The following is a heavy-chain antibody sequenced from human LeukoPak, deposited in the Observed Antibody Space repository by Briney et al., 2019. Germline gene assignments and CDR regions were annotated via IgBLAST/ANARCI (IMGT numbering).Heavy chain of an antibody. CDR1: GGSISSSTYY. Sequence: SETLSLTCTVSGGSISSSTYYGGWIRRPPGKGLEWIGSIYYSGSTYYNPSLKSRVTLSVDTSKNQFSLKLSSVTAADTAVYYCVRGSTLRHYQYWGQGTLVTVSS. J-gene: IGHJ4*02. CDR2: IYYSGST. D-gene: IGHD3-16*01. CDR3: VRGSTLRHYQY. V-gene: IGHV4-39*01.